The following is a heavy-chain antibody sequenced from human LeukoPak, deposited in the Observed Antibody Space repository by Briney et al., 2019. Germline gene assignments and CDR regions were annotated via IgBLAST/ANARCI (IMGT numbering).Heavy chain of an antibody. CDR1: GYTFTSYG. J-gene: IGHJ6*02. CDR2: ISAYNGNT. D-gene: IGHD2-2*01. V-gene: IGHV1-18*01. Sequence: AASVKVSCKASGYTFTSYGSSWVRQAPGQGLEWMGWISAYNGNTNYAQKLQGRVTMTTDTSTSTAYMELRSLRSDDTAVYFCARWGNCSSTSCYDYYYYYGMDVWGQGTTVTVSS. CDR3: ARWGNCSSTSCYDYYYYYGMDV.